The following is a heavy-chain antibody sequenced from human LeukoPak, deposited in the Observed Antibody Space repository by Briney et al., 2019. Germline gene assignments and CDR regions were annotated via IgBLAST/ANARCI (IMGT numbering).Heavy chain of an antibody. CDR1: GFTFSSYS. CDR3: ARDGIAVAGSLPRDY. D-gene: IGHD6-19*01. V-gene: IGHV3-21*01. Sequence: PGGSLRLSCAASGFTFSSYSMNWVRQAPGKGLEWVSSISGSSSYIYYADSVKGRFTISRDNAKNSLYLQMNSLRAEDTAVYYCARDGIAVAGSLPRDYWGQGTLVTVSS. J-gene: IGHJ4*02. CDR2: ISGSSSYI.